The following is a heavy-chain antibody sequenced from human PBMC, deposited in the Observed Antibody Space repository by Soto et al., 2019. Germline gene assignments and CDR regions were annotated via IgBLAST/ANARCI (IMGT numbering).Heavy chain of an antibody. CDR3: ARGPQDIPDH. V-gene: IGHV1-8*01. CDR1: GYTFTSYD. CDR2: MNPNSGNT. Sequence: QVQLVLSGAEVKKPGASVKVSCKASGYTFTSYDINWVRQATGQGLEWMGWMNPNSGNTGFAQKFQGRVTMTRNTSISTAYMELSSPISVDTPVYYCARGPQDIPDHSGQGTLVTVSS. D-gene: IGHD2-15*01. J-gene: IGHJ4*02.